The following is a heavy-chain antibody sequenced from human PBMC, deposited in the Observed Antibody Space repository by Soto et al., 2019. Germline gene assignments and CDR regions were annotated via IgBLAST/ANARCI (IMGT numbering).Heavy chain of an antibody. CDR2: MYSSGSI. Sequence: ASETLSLTCTVSGGSVSSSTYYWTWIRQPPGKGLEWIGTMYSSGSIYYNPSLKSRVTISVDRSQNQFSLKVRSVTAADTAVYYCTRRITIFGVDPGLDYWGQGTLVTVSS. CDR1: GGSVSSSTYY. D-gene: IGHD3-3*01. V-gene: IGHV4-39*01. J-gene: IGHJ4*02. CDR3: TRRITIFGVDPGLDY.